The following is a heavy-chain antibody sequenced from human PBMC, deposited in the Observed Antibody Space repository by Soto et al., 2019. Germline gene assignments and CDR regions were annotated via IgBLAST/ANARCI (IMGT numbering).Heavy chain of an antibody. CDR2: INPSGGGT. J-gene: IGHJ4*02. CDR3: ARDKPFSAGY. V-gene: IGHV1-46*01. D-gene: IGHD3-3*02. Sequence: QAQLVQSGTEVKKPGASVKVSCKASGYTFLDFYIHWVRQAPGQGLEWMGFINPSGGGTTYAQQFQGRLTMTRDTSTSTVYMELISLRSEDTAIYYCARDKPFSAGYWGQGTLVT. CDR1: GYTFLDFY.